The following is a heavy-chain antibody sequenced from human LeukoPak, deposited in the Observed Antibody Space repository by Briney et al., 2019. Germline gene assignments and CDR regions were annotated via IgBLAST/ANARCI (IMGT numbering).Heavy chain of an antibody. V-gene: IGHV4-39*07. Sequence: PSETLSLTCTVSGGSISSSSYFWGWIRQPPGKGLGWIGSIYYSGSTYYNPSLKSRVTISVDTSKNQFSLKLSSVTAADTAVYYCARGVSARFDPWGQGTLVTVSS. CDR1: GGSISSSSYF. CDR2: IYYSGST. J-gene: IGHJ5*02. CDR3: ARGVSARFDP.